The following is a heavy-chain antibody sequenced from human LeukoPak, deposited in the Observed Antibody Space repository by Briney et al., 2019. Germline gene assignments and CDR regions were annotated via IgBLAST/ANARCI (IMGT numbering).Heavy chain of an antibody. CDR2: INHRGGT. V-gene: IGHV4-34*01. Sequence: PSETLSLTCAVYGGSFSGYYWSWIRQPPGKGLEWIGEINHRGGTNYNPSLKSRVTISVDTSKNQFSLKLSSVTAADTAVYYCARDLTYYYDSSGYYDYWGQGTLVTVSS. CDR3: ARDLTYYYDSSGYYDY. CDR1: GGSFSGYY. J-gene: IGHJ4*02. D-gene: IGHD3-22*01.